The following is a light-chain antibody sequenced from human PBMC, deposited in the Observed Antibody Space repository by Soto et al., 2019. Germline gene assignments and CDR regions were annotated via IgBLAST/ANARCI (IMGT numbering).Light chain of an antibody. CDR3: NSYRAVSTYV. V-gene: IGLV2-14*01. Sequence: QSALTQPASVSGSPGQSITIACTGTSSDIGGYNFVSWYQQHPGKAPKLLIYDVGNRPSGVSNRFSGSKSGNTASLTISGLQAEYEAHYYCNSYRAVSTYVFGTGTKVTVL. J-gene: IGLJ1*01. CDR1: SSDIGGYNF. CDR2: DVG.